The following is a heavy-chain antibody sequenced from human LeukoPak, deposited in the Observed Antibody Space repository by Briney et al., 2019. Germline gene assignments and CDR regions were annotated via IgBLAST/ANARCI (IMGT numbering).Heavy chain of an antibody. CDR3: ARGVAAASPDY. J-gene: IGHJ4*02. D-gene: IGHD6-13*01. CDR1: GFTFSSYS. CDR2: ISSSSSYI. V-gene: IGHV3-21*01. Sequence: GGSLRLSCAASGFTFSSYSMDWVRQAPGKGLEWVSSISSSSSYIYYADSVKGRFTISRDNAKNSLYLQMNSLRAEDTAVYYCARGVAAASPDYWGQGTLVTVSS.